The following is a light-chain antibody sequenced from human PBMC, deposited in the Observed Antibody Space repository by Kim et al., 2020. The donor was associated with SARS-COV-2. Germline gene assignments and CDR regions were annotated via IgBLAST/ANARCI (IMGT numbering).Light chain of an antibody. CDR1: SGSFATNY. CDR2: ENN. V-gene: IGLV6-57*04. Sequence: NFMLTQPHSVSESPGKTITISCTRSSGSFATNYVQWYQQRPGSVPTTLIYENNQRPSGVPNRFSGSIDSSSNSASLTISGLKTEDEADYYCQSNDNTNRVFGGGTKLTVL. CDR3: QSNDNTNRV. J-gene: IGLJ3*02.